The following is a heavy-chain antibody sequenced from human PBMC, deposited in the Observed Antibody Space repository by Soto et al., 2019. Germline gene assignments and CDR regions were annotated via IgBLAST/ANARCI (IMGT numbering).Heavy chain of an antibody. V-gene: IGHV3-33*06. D-gene: IGHD3-10*01. CDR2: IWYDGSNK. J-gene: IGHJ6*02. Sequence: QVQLVESGGGVVQPGRSLRLSCAASGFTFSSYGMHWVRQAPGKGLEWVAVIWYDGSNKYYADSVKGRFTISRDNSKNTLYLQMNSLRAEDTAVYYCAKGSTADRYGMDVWGQGTTVTVSS. CDR1: GFTFSSYG. CDR3: AKGSTADRYGMDV.